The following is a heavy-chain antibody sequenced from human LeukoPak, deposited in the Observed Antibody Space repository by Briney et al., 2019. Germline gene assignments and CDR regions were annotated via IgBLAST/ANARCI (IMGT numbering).Heavy chain of an antibody. V-gene: IGHV3-30*18. CDR2: ISFDGSNK. CDR3: AKGPLVEVAGTTWDY. J-gene: IGHJ4*02. D-gene: IGHD6-19*01. Sequence: GGSLRLSCVASGLTFSNYGMHWVRQAPGKGLELVTEISFDGSNKHYVDSVKGRFTISRDNSKNTLYVQMNGLRAEDTAVYYCAKGPLVEVAGTTWDYRGQGTLVTVSS. CDR1: GLTFSNYG.